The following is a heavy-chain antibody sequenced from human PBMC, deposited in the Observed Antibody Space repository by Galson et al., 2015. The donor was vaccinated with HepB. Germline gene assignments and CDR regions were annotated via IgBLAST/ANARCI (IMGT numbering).Heavy chain of an antibody. CDR1: VDTLPNYG. V-gene: IGHV1-18*01. J-gene: IGHJ6*02. D-gene: IGHD1-7*01. CDR3: ARDSRLELRLNNYYSYGMDV. CDR2: VSGYDGST. Sequence: SCKASVDTLPNYGLSWVRQAPGQEPQWMGWVSGYDGSTNYAPKFQVRVSMTTDKSTDTAYLELRSLRHDDTAVYYCARDSRLELRLNNYYSYGMDVWGQGTAVTVSS.